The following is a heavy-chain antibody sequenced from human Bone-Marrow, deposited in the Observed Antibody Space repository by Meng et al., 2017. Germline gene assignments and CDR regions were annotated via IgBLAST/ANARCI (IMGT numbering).Heavy chain of an antibody. CDR1: GFSFTDAW. V-gene: IGHV3-15*01. CDR3: ATGAAAADH. D-gene: IGHD6-13*01. J-gene: IGHJ4*02. CDR2: IKSNSDGGTT. Sequence: GGSLRLSCVASGFSFTDAWMSWVRQAPGKGLEWVGRIKSNSDGGTTDYAAPVKGRFTITRKDSKNTLYLQMNSLITEDTAVYFCATGAAAADHWGQGTLVTVSS.